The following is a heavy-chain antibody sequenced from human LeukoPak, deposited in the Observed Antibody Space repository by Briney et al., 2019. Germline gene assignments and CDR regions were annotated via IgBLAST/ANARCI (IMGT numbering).Heavy chain of an antibody. CDR2: INPNSGGT. Sequence: ASVKVSCKASGYTFTGYYMHWVRQAPGQGLEWMGWINPNSGGTNYAQKFQGWVTMTRDTSISTAYMVLSRLRSDDAAVYYCAGAGAPYGSGSYRYYYGMDVWGKGTTVTVSS. V-gene: IGHV1-2*04. CDR3: AGAGAPYGSGSYRYYYGMDV. J-gene: IGHJ6*04. CDR1: GYTFTGYY. D-gene: IGHD3-10*01.